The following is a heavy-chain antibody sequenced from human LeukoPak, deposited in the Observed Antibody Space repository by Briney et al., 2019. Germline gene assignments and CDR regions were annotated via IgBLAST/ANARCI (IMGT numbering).Heavy chain of an antibody. CDR2: ISGSGGST. Sequence: GGSLRLSCAASGFTFSNYDMNWVRQAPGKGLEWVSAISGSGGSTYYADSVKGRFTISGDNSKNTLYLQMNSLRAEDTAVYYCAKFHSLYCTNGVCYRVLGYYGMDVWGQGTTVTVSS. CDR3: AKFHSLYCTNGVCYRVLGYYGMDV. CDR1: GFTFSNYD. V-gene: IGHV3-23*01. D-gene: IGHD2-8*01. J-gene: IGHJ6*02.